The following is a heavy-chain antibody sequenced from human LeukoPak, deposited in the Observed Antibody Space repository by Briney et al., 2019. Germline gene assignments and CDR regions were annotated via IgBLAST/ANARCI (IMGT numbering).Heavy chain of an antibody. Sequence: GGSLRLSCAASGFTFNEFWMHWVRQVPGKGLMWVSRIHKDGLHTWYADSMKGRFTISRDNAEKTVYLQLNSLRVEDTAVYYCARESEAAGTYYLDHWGQGNLVTVSS. J-gene: IGHJ4*02. CDR3: ARESEAAGTYYLDH. V-gene: IGHV3-74*01. CDR2: IHKDGLHT. D-gene: IGHD6-25*01. CDR1: GFTFNEFW.